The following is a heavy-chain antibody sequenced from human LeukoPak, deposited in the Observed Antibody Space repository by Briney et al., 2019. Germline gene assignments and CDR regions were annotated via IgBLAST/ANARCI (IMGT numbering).Heavy chain of an antibody. Sequence: PGGSLRLSCAASGFTFIESWMTWVRQAPGKGLEWVANIKYDGSEKYYVDSVKGRFTISRDNAKNSLSLQMNSLRAEDTAVYYCAKYHYGSGTSFGYWGQGTLVTVSS. CDR3: AKYHYGSGTSFGY. J-gene: IGHJ4*02. D-gene: IGHD3-10*01. V-gene: IGHV3-7*01. CDR2: IKYDGSEK. CDR1: GFTFIESW.